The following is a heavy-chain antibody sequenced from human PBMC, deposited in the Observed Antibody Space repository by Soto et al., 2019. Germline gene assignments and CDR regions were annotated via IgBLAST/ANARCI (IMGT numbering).Heavy chain of an antibody. D-gene: IGHD3-3*01. V-gene: IGHV4-4*07. CDR3: ARGQRFSDWFDP. Sequence: SETLSHTGTVSGGAINSYYGTWIRQPAGKGLEWIGRIYSSGSTKYNPSLQSRVTMSLDTSKNQFSLRLTSVTAADTAVYYCARGQRFSDWFDPWGQGTLVTVSS. J-gene: IGHJ5*02. CDR1: GGAINSYY. CDR2: IYSSGST.